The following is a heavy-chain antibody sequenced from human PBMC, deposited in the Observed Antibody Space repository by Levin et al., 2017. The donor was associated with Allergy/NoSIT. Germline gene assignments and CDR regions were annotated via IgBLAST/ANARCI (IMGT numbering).Heavy chain of an antibody. Sequence: GGSRRLSCAASGFTFSSYWMHWVRQAPGKGLVWVSRINSDGSSTSYADSVKGRFTISRDNAKNTLYLQMNSLRAEDTAVYYCARGRYCSSTSCYVHTMDYWGQGTLVTVSS. J-gene: IGHJ4*02. CDR2: INSDGSST. CDR1: GFTFSSYW. V-gene: IGHV3-74*01. D-gene: IGHD2-2*01. CDR3: ARGRYCSSTSCYVHTMDY.